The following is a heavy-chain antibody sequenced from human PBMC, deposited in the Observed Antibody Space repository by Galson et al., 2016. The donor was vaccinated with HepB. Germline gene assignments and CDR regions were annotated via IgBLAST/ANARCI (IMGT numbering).Heavy chain of an antibody. Sequence: SVRLSCAASGFIVTANYMAWVRQAPGKGPEWVSVIYSRGSTSYADSVKGRFTIPRDNSKNTLYLQMNSLRAEDTAVYYCARKSDTGTLVGDLWGQGTLVTVSS. CDR2: IYSRGST. J-gene: IGHJ5*02. V-gene: IGHV3-66*01. D-gene: IGHD1-14*01. CDR1: GFIVTANY. CDR3: ARKSDTGTLVGDL.